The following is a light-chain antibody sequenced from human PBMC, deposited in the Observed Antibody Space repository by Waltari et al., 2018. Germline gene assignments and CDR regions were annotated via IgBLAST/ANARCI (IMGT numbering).Light chain of an antibody. CDR1: QSVSGK. V-gene: IGKV3-15*01. CDR2: DAS. CDR3: QQYNNWPLT. Sequence: EIVMTQSPATLSVSPGERATPSCRASQSVSGKLAWYQQKPGQAPRLVIYDASTRATGIPARFSGSGSGTEFTLTISSLQSEDFAVYYCQQYNNWPLTFGGGTKVEIK. J-gene: IGKJ4*01.